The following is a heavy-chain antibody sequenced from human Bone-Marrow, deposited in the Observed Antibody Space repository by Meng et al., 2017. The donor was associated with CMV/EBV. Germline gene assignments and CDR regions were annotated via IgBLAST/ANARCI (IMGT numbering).Heavy chain of an antibody. CDR1: SSW. Sequence: SSWRHWVRQAPGKGLVWGSRINSDGSSKSYADSVKGRFTISRDNAKNTLYLQMNSLRAEDTAVYYCARDQSEYQLLPPYYYYGMDVWGQGTTVTVSS. V-gene: IGHV3-74*01. J-gene: IGHJ6*02. CDR3: ARDQSEYQLLPPYYYYGMDV. CDR2: INSDGSSK. D-gene: IGHD2-2*01.